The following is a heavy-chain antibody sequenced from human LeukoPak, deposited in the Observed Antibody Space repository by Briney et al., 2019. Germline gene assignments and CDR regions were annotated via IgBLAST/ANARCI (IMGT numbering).Heavy chain of an antibody. V-gene: IGHV3-23*01. J-gene: IGHJ4*01. CDR3: AKGIYSSGWSYFDY. CDR1: GFTFSNSA. Sequence: GGYLRLSCAASGFTFSNSARSWVRQAPGKGLEWFSTLSGSGITTYYADSVKGRFTISRDNYKNPLYLQMLTLRAEASALYYCAKGIYSSGWSYFDYWGHGTLVTVSS. CDR2: LSGSGITT. D-gene: IGHD6-19*01.